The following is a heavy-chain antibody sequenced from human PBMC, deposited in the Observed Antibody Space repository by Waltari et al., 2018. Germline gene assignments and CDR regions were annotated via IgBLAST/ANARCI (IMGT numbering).Heavy chain of an antibody. J-gene: IGHJ4*02. CDR2: IYSGGST. D-gene: IGHD3-22*01. CDR1: GFTVSSHY. V-gene: IGHV3-53*02. CDR3: ARDMRDSSGYLDY. Sequence: EVQLVETGGGLIQPGGSLRLSCAASGFTVSSHYMSWVRQAPGKGLEWVSVIYSGGSTYYADSVKGRFTMSRDNSKNTLYLQMNSLRAEDTAVYYCARDMRDSSGYLDYWGQGTLVTVSS.